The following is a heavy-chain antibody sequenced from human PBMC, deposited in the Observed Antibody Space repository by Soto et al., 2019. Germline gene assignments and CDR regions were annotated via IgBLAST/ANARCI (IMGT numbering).Heavy chain of an antibody. D-gene: IGHD3-3*01. CDR2: IYYSGST. CDR1: GGSISSSIYY. J-gene: IGHJ5*02. Sequence: SETLSLTCTVSGGSISSSIYYWVWIRQPPGKGLEWIGSIYYSGSTYYNPSLKSRVTISVDTSKNQFSLKLSSVTAADTAVYYCARRVTIFGVVIIESWFDPWGQGTLVTVSS. CDR3: ARRVTIFGVVIIESWFDP. V-gene: IGHV4-39*01.